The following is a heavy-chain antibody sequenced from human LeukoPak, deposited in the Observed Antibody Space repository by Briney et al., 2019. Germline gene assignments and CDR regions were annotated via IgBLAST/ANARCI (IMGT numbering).Heavy chain of an antibody. J-gene: IGHJ4*02. CDR2: ISGSGSST. D-gene: IGHD6-13*01. CDR1: GFTFSSFA. Sequence: GGSLRLSCAGSGFTFSSFAMTWVRQAPGKGLEWVSSISGSGSSTYHADSVKGRFTISRDSSKNTLYLQMNSLTAEDTAIYYCARGIYRAAAKYYFDYWGQGTWSPSPQ. V-gene: IGHV3-23*01. CDR3: ARGIYRAAAKYYFDY.